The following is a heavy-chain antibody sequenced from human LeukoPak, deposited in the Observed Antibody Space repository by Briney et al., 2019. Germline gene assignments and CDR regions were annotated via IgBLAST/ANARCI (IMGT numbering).Heavy chain of an antibody. V-gene: IGHV1-69*13. CDR2: IIPIFGTA. J-gene: IGHJ6*02. CDR3: ARVGSGSYSPPAYYYGMDV. D-gene: IGHD1-26*01. CDR1: GGTFSSYA. Sequence: SVQVSCKASGGTFSSYAISWVRQAPGQGLEWMGGIIPIFGTANYAQKFQGRVTITADESTSTAYMELSSLRSEDTAVYYCARVGSGSYSPPAYYYGMDVWGQGTTVTVSS.